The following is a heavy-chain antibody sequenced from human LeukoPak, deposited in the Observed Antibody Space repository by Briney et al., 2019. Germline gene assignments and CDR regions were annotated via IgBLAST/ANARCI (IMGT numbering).Heavy chain of an antibody. Sequence: SETLSFTCTVSGGSISSGSYYWTWIRQPAGTGLEWIGRIYTSGSTNYNPSLKSRVTISVDTSKNQFSLKLSSVTAADTAVYYCARDSSGAYYYDGMDVWGQGTTVTVSS. V-gene: IGHV4-61*02. J-gene: IGHJ6*02. D-gene: IGHD6-19*01. CDR1: GGSISSGSYY. CDR2: IYTSGST. CDR3: ARDSSGAYYYDGMDV.